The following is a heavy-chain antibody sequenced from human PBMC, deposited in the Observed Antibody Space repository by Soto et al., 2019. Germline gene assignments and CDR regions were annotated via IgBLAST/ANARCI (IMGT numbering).Heavy chain of an antibody. V-gene: IGHV4-4*07. CDR3: VRDVESPGISGSWGAFDI. Sequence: QVQLQESGPGLVKPSETLSLICTVSGGSIRNYFWTWIRQPAEKGLEWIGRIYSSGNTVYNASLKSRVTMSIDMSKNQFSLKLSSMTAADTAVYYCVRDVESPGISGSWGAFDIWGQGTVVTVSS. D-gene: IGHD1-20*01. CDR1: GGSIRNYF. CDR2: IYSSGNT. J-gene: IGHJ3*02.